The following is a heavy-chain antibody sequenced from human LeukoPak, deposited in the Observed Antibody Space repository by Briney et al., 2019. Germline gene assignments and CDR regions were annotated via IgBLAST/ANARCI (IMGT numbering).Heavy chain of an antibody. CDR1: GFTFSSYG. V-gene: IGHV3-33*01. CDR3: ARGTPSTYYDFWSGYYNKGNYYYYGMDV. D-gene: IGHD3-3*01. J-gene: IGHJ6*02. CDR2: IWYDGSNK. Sequence: GGSLRLSCGASGFTFSSYGMHWVRQAPGKGLEWVAVIWYDGSNKYYADSVKGRFTISRDNSKNTLYLQMNSLRAEDTAVYYCARGTPSTYYDFWSGYYNKGNYYYYGMDVWGQGTTVTVSS.